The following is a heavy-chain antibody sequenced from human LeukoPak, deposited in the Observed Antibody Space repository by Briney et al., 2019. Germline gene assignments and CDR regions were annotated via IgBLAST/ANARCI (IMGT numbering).Heavy chain of an antibody. Sequence: ASVKVSCKASGYTFTSYYMHWVRQAPGQGLEWMGIINPSGGSTSYAQKFQGRVTISVDTSKNQFSLKLNSVTAADTAVYYCARGVIPRWLSDPYYFDYWGQGTLVTVSS. D-gene: IGHD3-22*01. CDR2: INPSGGST. CDR1: GYTFTSYY. V-gene: IGHV1-46*01. J-gene: IGHJ4*02. CDR3: ARGVIPRWLSDPYYFDY.